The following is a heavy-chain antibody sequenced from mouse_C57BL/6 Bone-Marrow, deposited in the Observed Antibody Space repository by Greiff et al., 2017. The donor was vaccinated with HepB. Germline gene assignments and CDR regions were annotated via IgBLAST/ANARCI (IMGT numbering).Heavy chain of an antibody. CDR1: GFNIKDDY. Sequence: VQLQQSGAELVRPGASVKLSCTASGFNIKDDYMHWVKQRPEQGLEWIGWIDPENGDTEYASKFQGKVTITADTSANTAYLQLSSLTSEDTAVYYCTTGWAWFAYWGQGTLVTVSA. D-gene: IGHD3-3*01. J-gene: IGHJ3*01. CDR2: IDPENGDT. V-gene: IGHV14-4*01. CDR3: TTGWAWFAY.